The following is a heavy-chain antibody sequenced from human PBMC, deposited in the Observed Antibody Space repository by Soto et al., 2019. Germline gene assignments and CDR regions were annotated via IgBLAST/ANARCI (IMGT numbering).Heavy chain of an antibody. CDR2: IYYSGST. CDR3: ARQKPSGRLPYFDD. D-gene: IGHD3-10*01. J-gene: IGHJ4*02. V-gene: IGHV4-59*08. Sequence: SETLSLTCTVSGGSISSYYWGWIRQPPGKGLEWIGYIYYSGSTNYNPSLKSRVTISVDTSKNQFSLKLSSVTAADTAVYYCARQKPSGRLPYFDDWGQGTVVTVSS. CDR1: GGSISSYY.